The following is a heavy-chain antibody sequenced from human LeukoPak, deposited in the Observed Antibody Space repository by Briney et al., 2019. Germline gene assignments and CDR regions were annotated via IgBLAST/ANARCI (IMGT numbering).Heavy chain of an antibody. Sequence: ASVKVSCKVSGYTLTELSMHWVRQAPGKGLEWMGGFDPEDGETIYAQKFLGRVTMTEDTSTDTAYMELSSLRSEDTAVYYCATGGSSGWLAYYYMDVWGKGTTVTVSS. CDR1: GYTLTELS. J-gene: IGHJ6*03. D-gene: IGHD6-19*01. CDR2: FDPEDGET. CDR3: ATGGSSGWLAYYYMDV. V-gene: IGHV1-24*01.